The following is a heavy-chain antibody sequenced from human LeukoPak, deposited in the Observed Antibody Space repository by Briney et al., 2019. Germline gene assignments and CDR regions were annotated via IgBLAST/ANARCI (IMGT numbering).Heavy chain of an antibody. J-gene: IGHJ6*03. D-gene: IGHD2-2*03. V-gene: IGHV1-2*02. CDR3: ARLKDIAGYCSSTSCDYYADV. CDR1: GYTFTSYG. CDR2: INPNSGGT. Sequence: GASVKVSCKASGYTFTSYGISWVRQAPGQGLEWMGWINPNSGGTNYAQKFQGRVTMTRDTSISTAYMELSRLRSDDTAVYYCARLKDIAGYCSSTSCDYYADVWGKGTTVTVSS.